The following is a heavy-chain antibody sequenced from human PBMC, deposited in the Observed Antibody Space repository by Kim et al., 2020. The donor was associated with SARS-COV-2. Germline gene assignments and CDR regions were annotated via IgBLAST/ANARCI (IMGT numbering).Heavy chain of an antibody. CDR3: ARVEGIARIYGMDV. Sequence: SVKVSCKASGGTFSSYAISWVRQAPGQGLEWMGGIIPIFGTANYAQKFQGRVTITADESTSTAYMELSSLRSEDTAVYYSARVEGIARIYGMDVWGQGTTVTVSS. J-gene: IGHJ6*02. D-gene: IGHD2-15*01. CDR1: GGTFSSYA. V-gene: IGHV1-69*13. CDR2: IIPIFGTA.